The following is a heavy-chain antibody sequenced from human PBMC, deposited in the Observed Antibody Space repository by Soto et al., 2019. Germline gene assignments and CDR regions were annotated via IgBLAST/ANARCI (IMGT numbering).Heavy chain of an antibody. CDR3: AKDVHYDSSGGLDY. Sequence: EVRLLESGGGFEQPGGSLRLSCATSGFTFDNYAMSWVRQAPGKGLEWVSAISGGGGGTYYADSVKGRFIISRDNSKNTLYLQVNDLRTEDTAVYYCAKDVHYDSSGGLDYWGQGTLVAVSS. V-gene: IGHV3-23*01. CDR2: ISGGGGGT. D-gene: IGHD3-22*01. J-gene: IGHJ4*02. CDR1: GFTFDNYA.